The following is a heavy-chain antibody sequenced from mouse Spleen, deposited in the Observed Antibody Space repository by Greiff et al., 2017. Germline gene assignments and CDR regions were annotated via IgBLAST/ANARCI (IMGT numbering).Heavy chain of an antibody. Sequence: QVHVKQSGAELVRPGTSVKMSCKASGYTFTNYWIGWAKQRPGHGLEWIGDIYPGGGYTNYNEKFKGKATLTADKSSSTAYMQFSSLTSEDSAIYYCARAYGNHGRYYFDYWGQGTTLTVSS. V-gene: IGHV1-63*01. D-gene: IGHD2-1*01. J-gene: IGHJ2*01. CDR3: ARAYGNHGRYYFDY. CDR1: GYTFTNYW. CDR2: IYPGGGYT.